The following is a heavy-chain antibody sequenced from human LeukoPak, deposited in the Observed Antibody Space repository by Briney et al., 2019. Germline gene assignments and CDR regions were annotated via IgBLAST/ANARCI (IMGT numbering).Heavy chain of an antibody. CDR3: ARTDGKQLPPRF. D-gene: IGHD5-18*01. CDR1: GGSISSYY. V-gene: IGHV4-59*08. J-gene: IGHJ4*02. CDR2: IYYSGST. Sequence: SETLSLTCTVSGGSISSYYWSWIRQLPGKGLEWIGYIYYSGSTNYNPSLKSRVTISVDTSKNQFSLKLSSVTAADTAVYFCARTDGKQLPPRFWGQGTLVTVSS.